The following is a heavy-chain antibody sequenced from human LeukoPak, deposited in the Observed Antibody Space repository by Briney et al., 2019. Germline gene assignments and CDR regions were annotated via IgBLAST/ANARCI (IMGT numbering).Heavy chain of an antibody. CDR2: ISNDGSTT. J-gene: IGHJ5*02. D-gene: IGHD2-15*01. V-gene: IGHV3-74*01. CDR1: GFTFSSYE. Sequence: GGSLRLSCAASGFTFSSYEMNWVRQAPGKGLVWVSRISNDGSTTIYADSVKGRFTISRDNAENTLYLQMNSLRVEDTAVYYCTRRVSTTRWFDPWGQGTLVTVSS. CDR3: TRRVSTTRWFDP.